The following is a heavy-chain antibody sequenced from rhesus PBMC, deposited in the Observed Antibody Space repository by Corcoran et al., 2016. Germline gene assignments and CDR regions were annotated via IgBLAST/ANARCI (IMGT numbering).Heavy chain of an antibody. J-gene: IGHJ4*01. CDR3: ARGLYNWNDVSYFDY. V-gene: IGHV4S7*01. Sequence: QVQLQESGPGLVKPSETLSLTCAVSGGSISVSYYWSWIRQPPGKGLEWIGYIYGSGGSTYYNPSLKSRVTISTDTSKNQFSLKLSSVTAADTAVYYCARGLYNWNDVSYFDYWGQGVLVTVSS. CDR1: GGSISVSYY. D-gene: IGHD1-7*02. CDR2: IYGSGGST.